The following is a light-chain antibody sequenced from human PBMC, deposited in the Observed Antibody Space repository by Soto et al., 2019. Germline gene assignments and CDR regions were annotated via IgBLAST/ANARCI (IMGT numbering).Light chain of an antibody. CDR1: SSNIGAGYP. CDR3: QSYDSSLSRRWV. CDR2: G. V-gene: IGLV1-40*01. Sequence: QSVLTQPPSVSGAPGQRVTISCTGSSSNIGAGYPVHWYQQLPGAAPKLLVAGNRPSGVPDRFSVSKSGASASLAITGLQAEDEADYYCQSYDSSLSRRWVFGGGTKVTVL. J-gene: IGLJ3*02.